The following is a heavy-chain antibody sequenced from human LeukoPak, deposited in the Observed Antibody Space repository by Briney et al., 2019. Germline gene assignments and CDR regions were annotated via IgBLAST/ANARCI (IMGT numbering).Heavy chain of an antibody. V-gene: IGHV4-38-2*02. Sequence: SETLSLTCTVSGYSISSGYYWGWIRQPPGKGLEWIGSIYHSGSTYYNPSLKSRVTISVDTSKNQFSLKLSSVIAADTAVYYCARTFYGGKSHSHAFDIWGQGTMVTVSS. J-gene: IGHJ3*02. CDR2: IYHSGST. D-gene: IGHD4-23*01. CDR1: GYSISSGYY. CDR3: ARTFYGGKSHSHAFDI.